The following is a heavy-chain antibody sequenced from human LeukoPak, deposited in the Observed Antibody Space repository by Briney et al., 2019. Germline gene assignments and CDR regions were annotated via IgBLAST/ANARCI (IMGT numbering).Heavy chain of an antibody. CDR1: GFTFSSYG. D-gene: IGHD6-19*01. CDR3: ARDSSSASTRFDY. Sequence: GGSLRLSCAASGFTFSSYGMHWVRQAPGKGLEWVAVIWYDGSNKYYADSVKGRFTVSRDSSKNTLYLQMNSLRAEDTAVYYCARDSSSASTRFDYWGQGTLVTVSS. V-gene: IGHV3-33*01. J-gene: IGHJ4*02. CDR2: IWYDGSNK.